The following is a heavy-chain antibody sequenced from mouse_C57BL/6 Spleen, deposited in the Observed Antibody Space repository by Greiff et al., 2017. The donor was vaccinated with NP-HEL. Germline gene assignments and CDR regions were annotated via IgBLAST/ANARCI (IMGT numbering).Heavy chain of an antibody. D-gene: IGHD1-1*01. CDR1: GYTFTSYW. CDR2: IDPSDSYT. Sequence: QVQLQQPGAELVKPGASVKLSCKASGYTFTSYWMQWVKQRPGQGLEWIGEIDPSDSYTNYNQKFKGKATLTVDTSSSTAYMQLSSLTTEDSAVYDCARGADDYGSSDYWDFDVWGTGTTVTVSS. CDR3: ARGADDYGSSDYWDFDV. V-gene: IGHV1-50*01. J-gene: IGHJ1*03.